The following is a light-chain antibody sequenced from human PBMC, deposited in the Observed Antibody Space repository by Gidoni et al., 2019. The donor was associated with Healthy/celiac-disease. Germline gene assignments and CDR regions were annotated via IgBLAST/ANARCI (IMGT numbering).Light chain of an antibody. CDR1: QGISSY. J-gene: IGKJ2*01. V-gene: IGKV1-9*01. Sequence: DIQLTQSPSFLSESVGDRVTIPCRASQGISSYLAWYQQKPGKAPKLLIYAASTLQSGVPSRFSGSGSGTEFTLTISSLQPEDFATYYCQQLNSYPRTFGQGTKLEIK. CDR3: QQLNSYPRT. CDR2: AAS.